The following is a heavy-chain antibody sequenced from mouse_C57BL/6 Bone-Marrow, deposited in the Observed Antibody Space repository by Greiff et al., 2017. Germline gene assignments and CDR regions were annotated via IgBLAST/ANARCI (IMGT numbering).Heavy chain of an antibody. CDR2: IYPRSGNT. D-gene: IGHD2-4*01. CDR3: AVYYDYENYAMDY. J-gene: IGHJ4*01. CDR1: GYTFTSYG. V-gene: IGHV1-81*01. Sequence: VQLQQSGAELARPGASVKLSCKASGYTFTSYGISWVKQRTGQGLEWIGEIYPRSGNTYYNEKFKGKATLTADKSSSTAYMELRSLTSEDSVVYFCAVYYDYENYAMDYWGQGTSVTVSS.